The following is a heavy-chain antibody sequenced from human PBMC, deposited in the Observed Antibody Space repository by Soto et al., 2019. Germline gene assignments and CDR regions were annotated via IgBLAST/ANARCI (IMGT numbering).Heavy chain of an antibody. Sequence: ASVKVSCKASGYTFTSYGISWVRQAPGQGLEWMGWISAYNGNTNCAQKLQGRVTMTTDTSTSTAYMELRSLRSDDTAVYYCARDLRGYCSSTSCSGYHLWGQGTMVTVSS. D-gene: IGHD2-2*01. CDR2: ISAYNGNT. CDR3: ARDLRGYCSSTSCSGYHL. J-gene: IGHJ3*01. CDR1: GYTFTSYG. V-gene: IGHV1-18*01.